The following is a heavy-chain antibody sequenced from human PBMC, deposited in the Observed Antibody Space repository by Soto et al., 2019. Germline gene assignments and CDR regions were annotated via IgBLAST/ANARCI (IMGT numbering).Heavy chain of an antibody. D-gene: IGHD2-2*03. V-gene: IGHV3-23*01. CDR2: ISASGAST. Sequence: EVQLLESGGGLVQPGGSLRLSCATSGFSFTSWPMSWVRQAPGKGLEWVSSISASGASTYYADSVKGRFFISRDSPRNTLYLQLNSLRAEDTALFSCVKSRPTVRIDGYYFDDWGQGTLVTVSP. CDR3: VKSRPTVRIDGYYFDD. J-gene: IGHJ4*02. CDR1: GFSFTSWP.